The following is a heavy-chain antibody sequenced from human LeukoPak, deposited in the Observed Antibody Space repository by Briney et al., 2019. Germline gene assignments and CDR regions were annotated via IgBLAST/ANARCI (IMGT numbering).Heavy chain of an antibody. Sequence: ASVKVSCKASGYTFSSDDINWVRQAPGQGLEWVGWMNPKSGNTGYAQKFLGRVTMTRNTSISTAYMELSRLRSEDTAAYYCARGRVFPGVAPRQVWFDPWGQGTPVTVSS. CDR3: ARGRVFPGVAPRQVWFDP. D-gene: IGHD3-10*01. J-gene: IGHJ5*02. V-gene: IGHV1-8*02. CDR1: GYTFSSDD. CDR2: MNPKSGNT.